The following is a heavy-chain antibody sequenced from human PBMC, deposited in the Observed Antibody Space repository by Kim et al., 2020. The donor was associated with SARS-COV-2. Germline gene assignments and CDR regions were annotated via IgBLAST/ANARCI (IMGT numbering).Heavy chain of an antibody. CDR3: ARDITMVRGVNPSWFDP. CDR2: ISSSSSYT. D-gene: IGHD3-10*01. J-gene: IGHJ5*02. CDR1: GFTFSDYY. Sequence: GGSLRRSCAASGFTFSDYYMSWIRQAPGKGLEWVSYISSSSSYTNYADSVKGRFTISRDNAKNSLYLQMNSLRAEDTAVYYCARDITMVRGVNPSWFDPWGQGTLVTVSS. V-gene: IGHV3-11*05.